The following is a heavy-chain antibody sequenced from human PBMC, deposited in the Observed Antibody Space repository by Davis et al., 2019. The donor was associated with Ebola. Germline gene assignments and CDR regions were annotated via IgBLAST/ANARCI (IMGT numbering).Heavy chain of an antibody. CDR1: GDTFSTNS. CDR2: INPNTGGT. J-gene: IGHJ6*02. CDR3: VRGMARGDFGLDV. V-gene: IGHV1-2*02. Sequence: ASVKVSCKASGDTFSTNSVIWVRQAPGQGLEWMGWINPNTGGTNYAQHFQGRATMTRDTSISTAYVQLSSLRSEDTAVFYCVRGMARGDFGLDVWGQGTTVTVSS. D-gene: IGHD3-10*01.